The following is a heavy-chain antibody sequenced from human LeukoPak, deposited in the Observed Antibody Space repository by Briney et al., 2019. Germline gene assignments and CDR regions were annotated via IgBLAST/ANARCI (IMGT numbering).Heavy chain of an antibody. Sequence: PGGSLRLSCAASGFTFSSYWMHWVRQAPGKGLVWVSRINSDGSSTSYADSVKGRFTISRDNAKNALYLQMNSLRAEDTAVYYCARGSLWGSFDYWGQGTLVTVPS. V-gene: IGHV3-74*01. J-gene: IGHJ4*02. D-gene: IGHD7-27*01. CDR2: INSDGSST. CDR1: GFTFSSYW. CDR3: ARGSLWGSFDY.